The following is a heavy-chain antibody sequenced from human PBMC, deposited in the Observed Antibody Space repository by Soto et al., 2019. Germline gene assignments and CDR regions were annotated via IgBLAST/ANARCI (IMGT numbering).Heavy chain of an antibody. V-gene: IGHV4-59*01. CDR3: ARSSPSLGYYYYYGMDV. CDR1: GGSISSYY. CDR2: IYYSGST. D-gene: IGHD2-2*01. Sequence: SETLSLTCTVSGGSISSYYWSWIRQPPGKGLEWIGYIYYSGSTNYNPSLKSRVTISVDTSKNQFSLKLSSVTAADTAVYYCARSSPSLGYYYYYGMDVCGQGTTVTVSS. J-gene: IGHJ6*02.